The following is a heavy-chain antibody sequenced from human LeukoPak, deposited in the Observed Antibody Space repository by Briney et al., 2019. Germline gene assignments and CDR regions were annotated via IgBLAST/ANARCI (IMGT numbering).Heavy chain of an antibody. V-gene: IGHV3-23*01. J-gene: IGHJ4*02. CDR2: ISGSGGST. D-gene: IGHD6-19*01. Sequence: GGSMRLSCAASGFTYSSYAMSWVHQAPGKELEWVSAISGSGGSTYYADSVKGRLTISRDNSKNTLYLQMNSLRAEDTAVYYCAKLMAGVDYWGQGTLVTVSS. CDR3: AKLMAGVDY. CDR1: GFTYSSYA.